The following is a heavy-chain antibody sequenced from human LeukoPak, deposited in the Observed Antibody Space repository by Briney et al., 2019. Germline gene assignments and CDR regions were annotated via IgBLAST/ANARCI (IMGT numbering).Heavy chain of an antibody. V-gene: IGHV4-59*01. CDR3: ARVLVVPAAMRDYCYYYGMDV. Sequence: PSETLSLTCTVSGGSISSYSWSWIRQPPGKGLEWIGYIYYSGSTNYNPSLKSRVTISVDTSKNQFSLKLSSVTAADTAVYYCARVLVVPAAMRDYCYYYGMDVWGQGTTVTVSS. D-gene: IGHD2-2*01. J-gene: IGHJ6*02. CDR2: IYYSGST. CDR1: GGSISSYS.